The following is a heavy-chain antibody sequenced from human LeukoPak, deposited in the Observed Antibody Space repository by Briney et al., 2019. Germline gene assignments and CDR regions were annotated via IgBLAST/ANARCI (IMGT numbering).Heavy chain of an antibody. CDR1: GYTLTELS. CDR3: ARFGGNDYIPRFDP. V-gene: IGHV1-24*01. CDR2: FDPEDGET. D-gene: IGHD4-11*01. Sequence: GASVKVSCKVSGYTLTELSMHWVRQAPGKGLEWMGGFDPEDGETIYAQKFQGRVTMTRDTSTSTVYMELSSLRSEDTAVYYCARFGGNDYIPRFDPWGQGTLVTVSS. J-gene: IGHJ5*02.